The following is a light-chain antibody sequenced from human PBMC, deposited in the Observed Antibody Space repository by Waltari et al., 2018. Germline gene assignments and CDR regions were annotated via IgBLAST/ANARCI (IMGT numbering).Light chain of an antibody. CDR3: CSFASTSTLNWV. CDR1: SDDVGNYNL. Sequence: QSALTQPASVSGSPGQSVTISCTETSDDVGNYNLVPWYQQHPGKVPQLMIYEGTKRPSGVSNRFSGSKSGNTASLTISGLQAEDEADYYCCSFASTSTLNWVFGGGTKLTVL. CDR2: EGT. V-gene: IGLV2-23*01. J-gene: IGLJ3*02.